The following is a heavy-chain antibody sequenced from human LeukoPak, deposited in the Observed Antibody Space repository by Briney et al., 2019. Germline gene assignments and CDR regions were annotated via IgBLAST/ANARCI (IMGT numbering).Heavy chain of an antibody. CDR1: GGSISSYY. CDR2: IYYSGST. D-gene: IGHD6-13*01. CDR3: ARVGFSFGSWSNYFDY. J-gene: IGHJ4*02. Sequence: SETLSLTCTVSGGSISSYYWSWIRQPPGKGLEWIGYIYYSGSTNYNPSLKSRVTISVDTSKNQFSLKLSSVTAADTAVYYCARVGFSFGSWSNYFDYWGQGTLVTVSS. V-gene: IGHV4-59*01.